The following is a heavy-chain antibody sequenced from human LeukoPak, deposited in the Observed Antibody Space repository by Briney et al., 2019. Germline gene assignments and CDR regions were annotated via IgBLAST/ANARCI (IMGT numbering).Heavy chain of an antibody. CDR3: ARYYYDSSGYYSNFDY. V-gene: IGHV1-69*04. J-gene: IGHJ4*02. D-gene: IGHD3-22*01. Sequence: SVKVSCKASGGTFISYAISWVRQAPGQGLEWMGRIIPILGIANYAQKFQGRVTITADKSTSTAYMELSSLRSEDTAVYYCARYYYDSSGYYSNFDYWGQGTLVTVSS. CDR2: IIPILGIA. CDR1: GGTFISYA.